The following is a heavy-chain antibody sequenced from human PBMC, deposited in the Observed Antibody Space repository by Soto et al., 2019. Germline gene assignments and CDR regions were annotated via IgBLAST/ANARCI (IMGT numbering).Heavy chain of an antibody. Sequence: PGGSLRLSCAASGFTFSSYGIHWVRQAPGKGLEWVALISYDGANKYYADSVKGRFTISRDNSKNTLYLQMNSLRPEDTAVYYFEFSYCIFDSCIGYWFDPWGQGTLVTAPQ. D-gene: IGHD3-22*01. CDR1: GFTFSSYG. CDR2: ISYDGANK. J-gene: IGHJ5*02. CDR3: EFSYCIFDSCIGYWFDP. V-gene: IGHV3-30*03.